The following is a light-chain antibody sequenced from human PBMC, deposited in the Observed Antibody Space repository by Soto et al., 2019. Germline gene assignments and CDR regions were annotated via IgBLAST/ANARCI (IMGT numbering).Light chain of an antibody. V-gene: IGLV1-40*01. Sequence: QSVLTQPPSVSGAPGQRVTISCTGSSSNIGAGYDVHWYQQLPGTAPKLLIYHNSDRPSGVPDRFSGPKSGTSASLAITGLQAEDEADYYCQSYDSGLSAFYVFGTGTKVTV. CDR3: QSYDSGLSAFYV. CDR1: SSNIGAGYD. J-gene: IGLJ1*01. CDR2: HNS.